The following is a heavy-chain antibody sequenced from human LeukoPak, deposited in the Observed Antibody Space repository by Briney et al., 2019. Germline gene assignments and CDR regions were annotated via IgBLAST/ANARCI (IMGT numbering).Heavy chain of an antibody. Sequence: SETLSLTCSVSGGSISSDYWSWIRQPPGKGLEWIGYIYYSGSTNYNPSLKSRVTISVDTSKNQFSLKLRSVTAADTAVYYCARDTIAVAGHGFDYWGQGTLVTVSS. J-gene: IGHJ4*02. CDR2: IYYSGST. CDR1: GGSISSDY. D-gene: IGHD6-19*01. V-gene: IGHV4-59*01. CDR3: ARDTIAVAGHGFDY.